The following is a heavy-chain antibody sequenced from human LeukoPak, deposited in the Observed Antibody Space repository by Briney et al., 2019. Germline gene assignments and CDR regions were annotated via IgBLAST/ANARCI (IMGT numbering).Heavy chain of an antibody. Sequence: GGSLRLSCAASGFAFSRYGIVWVRQAPGRGLEWVSGISGSGGNTYYGDSVKGRFTISRDNSKNTVYMQMNSLRAEDTAVYYCAKAQGYLDYWGQGTLATVSS. CDR3: AKAQGYLDY. CDR2: ISGSGGNT. J-gene: IGHJ4*02. V-gene: IGHV3-23*01. CDR1: GFAFSRYG.